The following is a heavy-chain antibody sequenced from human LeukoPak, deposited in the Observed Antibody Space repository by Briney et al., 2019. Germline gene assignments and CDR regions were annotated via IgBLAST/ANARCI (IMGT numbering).Heavy chain of an antibody. D-gene: IGHD2-15*01. V-gene: IGHV1-69*04. CDR2: IIPILGIA. Sequence: ASVKVSCKVSGSTLTELSIHWVRQAPGQGLEWMGRIIPILGIANYAQKFQGRVTITADKSTSTAYMELSSLRSEDTAVYYCAREGLTGDIVVVVAANNYYYYGMDVWGQGTTVTVSS. CDR1: GSTLTELS. CDR3: AREGLTGDIVVVVAANNYYYYGMDV. J-gene: IGHJ6*02.